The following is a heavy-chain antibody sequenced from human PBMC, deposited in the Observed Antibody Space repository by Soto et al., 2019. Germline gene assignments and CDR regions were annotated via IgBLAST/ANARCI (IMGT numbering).Heavy chain of an antibody. CDR3: ARAYYYGSGSYPDV. D-gene: IGHD3-10*01. CDR1: GGTFSSYA. Sequence: VASVKVSCKASGGTFSSYAISWVRQAPGQGLEWMGGIIPIFGTANYAQKFQGRVTITADESTSTAYMELSSLRSEDTAVYYCARAYYYGSGSYPDVWGQGTTVTVSS. J-gene: IGHJ6*02. V-gene: IGHV1-69*13. CDR2: IIPIFGTA.